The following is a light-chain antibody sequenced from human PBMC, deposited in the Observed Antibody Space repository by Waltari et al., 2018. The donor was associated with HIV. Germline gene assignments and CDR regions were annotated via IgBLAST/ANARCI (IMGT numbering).Light chain of an antibody. CDR2: GAS. J-gene: IGKJ1*01. CDR1: QSVSSTY. V-gene: IGKV3-20*01. Sequence: EIVLTQSPGTLYLSQAERATLACRASQSVSSTYLAWYQHKPGQAPRLLIYGASSMATGIPDRFSGSGSGTDFTLTITRLEPEDFAIYYCQQYGSSPQTFGQGTKVEIK. CDR3: QQYGSSPQT.